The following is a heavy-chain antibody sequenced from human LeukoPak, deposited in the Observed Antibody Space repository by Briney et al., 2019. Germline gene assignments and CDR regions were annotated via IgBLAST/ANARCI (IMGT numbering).Heavy chain of an antibody. CDR2: IIPILGIA. D-gene: IGHD1-26*01. CDR3: ARDQKVGATPYFGMDV. V-gene: IGHV1-69*04. J-gene: IGHJ6*02. CDR1: GGTFSSYA. Sequence: SVKVSCKASGGTFSSYAISWVRQAPGQGLEWMGRIIPILGIANYAQKFQGRVTIIADKFTSTAYMGLSSLRSEDTAVNYCARDQKVGATPYFGMDVWGQGTTVTVSS.